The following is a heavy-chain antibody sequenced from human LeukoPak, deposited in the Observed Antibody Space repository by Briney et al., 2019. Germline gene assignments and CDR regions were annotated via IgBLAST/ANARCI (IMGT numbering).Heavy chain of an antibody. CDR1: GGSISSGGYY. Sequence: ASETLSLTCTVSGGSISSGGYYWSWIRQPPGKGLEWIGYIYHSGSTYYNPSLKSRVTISVDRSKNQFSLKLNSVTAADTAVYYCARAQSRGYSYGPFDYWGQGTLVTVSS. D-gene: IGHD5-18*01. CDR3: ARAQSRGYSYGPFDY. CDR2: IYHSGST. J-gene: IGHJ4*02. V-gene: IGHV4-30-2*01.